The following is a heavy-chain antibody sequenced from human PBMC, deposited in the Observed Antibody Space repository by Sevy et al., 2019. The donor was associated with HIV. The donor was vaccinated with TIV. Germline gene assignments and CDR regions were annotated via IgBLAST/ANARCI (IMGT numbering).Heavy chain of an antibody. CDR3: AKDLYASGIFGY. Sequence: GGSLRLSCAASGFTFSSYAMSWFRQDPGKGLEWVSGVSISGDNTYYADSVKGRFTISRDNSKNTLYLQIDSLRAEDTAVYYCAKDLYASGIFGYWGQGTLVTVSS. D-gene: IGHD3-10*01. V-gene: IGHV3-23*01. J-gene: IGHJ4*02. CDR1: GFTFSSYA. CDR2: VSISGDNT.